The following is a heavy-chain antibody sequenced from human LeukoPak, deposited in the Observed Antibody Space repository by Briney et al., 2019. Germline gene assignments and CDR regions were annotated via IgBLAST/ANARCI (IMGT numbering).Heavy chain of an antibody. Sequence: PGGSLRLSCAASGFTVSSNYMSWVRQAPGKGLEWVSVIYSGGSTYYADSVKGRFTISRDNSKNTLHLQMNSLRAEDTAVYYCARVTTVTTWARYWFDPWGQGTLVTVSS. CDR2: IYSGGST. J-gene: IGHJ5*02. V-gene: IGHV3-66*01. CDR3: ARVTTVTTWARYWFDP. CDR1: GFTVSSNY. D-gene: IGHD4-17*01.